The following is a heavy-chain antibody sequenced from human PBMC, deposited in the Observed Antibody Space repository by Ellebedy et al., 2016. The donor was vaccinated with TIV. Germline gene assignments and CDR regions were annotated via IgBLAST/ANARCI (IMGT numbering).Heavy chain of an antibody. CDR3: ASDGSYGDFLSPTHAFEN. J-gene: IGHJ3*02. CDR1: RFSFSSYW. CDR2: INQDGSEK. V-gene: IGHV3-7*01. Sequence: GGSLRLSCAASRFSFSSYWMSWVRQAPGEGLEWAANINQDGSEKHYVDSVEGRFPISRDNAKKSLYLQMISLRAEDPAVYYCASDGSYGDFLSPTHAFENWGQGTMVIVSS. D-gene: IGHD4-17*01.